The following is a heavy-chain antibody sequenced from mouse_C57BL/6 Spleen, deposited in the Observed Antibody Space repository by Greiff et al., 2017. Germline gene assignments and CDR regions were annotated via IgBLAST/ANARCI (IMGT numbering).Heavy chain of an antibody. V-gene: IGHV1-15*01. CDR2: IDPETGGT. CDR3: TRKRLFGNYAMDY. CDR1: GYTFTDYE. Sequence: VQLQQSGAELVRPGASVTLSCKASGYTFTDYEMHWVKQTPVHGLEWIGAIDPETGGTAYNQKFKGKAILTADKSSSTAYMELRSLTSEDSAVYYCTRKRLFGNYAMDYWGQGTSGTVSS. J-gene: IGHJ4*01. D-gene: IGHD3-2*02.